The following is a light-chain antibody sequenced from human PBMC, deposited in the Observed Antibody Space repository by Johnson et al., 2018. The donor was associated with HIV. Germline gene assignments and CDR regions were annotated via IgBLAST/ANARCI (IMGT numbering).Light chain of an antibody. CDR3: GTWDSTLSAGGV. J-gene: IGLJ1*01. CDR2: DNN. Sequence: SVLTQPPSVSAAPGQTVTISCSGSSSNIGNNYVSWYQQLPGTAPKLLIYDNNKRPSGIPDRFSCSKSGTSATLGITGLQTGDEADYYCGTWDSTLSAGGVFGTGTKVTVL. CDR1: SSNIGNNY. V-gene: IGLV1-51*01.